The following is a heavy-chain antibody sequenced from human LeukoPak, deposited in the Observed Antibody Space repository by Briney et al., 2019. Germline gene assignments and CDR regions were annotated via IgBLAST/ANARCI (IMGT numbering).Heavy chain of an antibody. Sequence: PGGSLRLSCAASGFTFSSYSMNWVRRAPGKGLEWVSSISSSSSYIYYADSVKGRFTISRDNAKNSLYLQMNSLRAEDTAVYYCARGRGQLVPLGYWGQGTLVTVSS. CDR2: ISSSSSYI. D-gene: IGHD6-13*01. V-gene: IGHV3-21*01. CDR3: ARGRGQLVPLGY. J-gene: IGHJ4*02. CDR1: GFTFSSYS.